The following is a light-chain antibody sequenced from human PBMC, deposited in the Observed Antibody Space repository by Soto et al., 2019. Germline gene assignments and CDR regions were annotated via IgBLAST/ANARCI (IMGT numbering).Light chain of an antibody. CDR1: SSDVGYYNY. V-gene: IGLV2-14*01. CDR3: SSYTSSTTRGIYV. Sequence: QSVLTQPASVSGSPGQSITISCTGTSSDVGYYNYVSWYQQHPGKAPKLMIYEVSNRPSGVSNRFSGSKSGNTASLTISGLQAEDEADYYCSSYTSSTTRGIYVFGTGTKLTVL. CDR2: EVS. J-gene: IGLJ1*01.